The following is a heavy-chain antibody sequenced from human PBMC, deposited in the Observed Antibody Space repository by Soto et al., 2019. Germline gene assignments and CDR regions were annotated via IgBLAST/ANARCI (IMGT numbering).Heavy chain of an antibody. CDR2: IYPGDSDT. Sequence: PGESLKISCKGSGYSFTSYWIGWVRQMPGKGLEWMGIIYPGDSDTRYSPSFQGRVTISADKSISTAYLQWSSLKASDTAMYYCARLGGAYDYSNYYYYGMDVWGQGTTVTVSS. J-gene: IGHJ6*02. D-gene: IGHD4-4*01. CDR3: ARLGGAYDYSNYYYYGMDV. V-gene: IGHV5-51*01. CDR1: GYSFTSYW.